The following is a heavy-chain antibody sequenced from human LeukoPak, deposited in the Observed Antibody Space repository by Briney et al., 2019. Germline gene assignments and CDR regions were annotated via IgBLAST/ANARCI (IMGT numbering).Heavy chain of an antibody. CDR2: ISSSSSTI. J-gene: IGHJ4*02. D-gene: IGHD3-22*01. Sequence: GGSLRLSCAASGFTFSSYSMNWVRQAPGRGVEWVSYISSSSSTIYYADSVKGRFTISRDNAKNSLYLQMNSLRAEDTAVYYCAREDYYDSSGYPPFDYWGQGTLVTVSS. CDR3: AREDYYDSSGYPPFDY. CDR1: GFTFSSYS. V-gene: IGHV3-48*04.